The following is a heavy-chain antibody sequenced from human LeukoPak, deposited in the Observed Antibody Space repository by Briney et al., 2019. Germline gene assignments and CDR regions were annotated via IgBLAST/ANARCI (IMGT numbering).Heavy chain of an antibody. CDR2: ISSSSVYI. CDR3: ATSYRILPAASLDY. CDR1: GFTFSTYS. Sequence: GGSLRLSCAASGFTFSTYSMTWVRQSPGRGLEWVSPISSSSVYIYYADSVKGRFIISRDNAKTSLYLQMTSLRAEDTAVYYCATSYRILPAASLDYWGQGALVTVSS. V-gene: IGHV3-21*01. J-gene: IGHJ4*02. D-gene: IGHD2-2*01.